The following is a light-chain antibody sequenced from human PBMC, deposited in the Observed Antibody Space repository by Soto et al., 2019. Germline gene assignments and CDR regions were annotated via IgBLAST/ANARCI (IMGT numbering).Light chain of an antibody. CDR1: QIINTW. V-gene: IGKV1-5*03. J-gene: IGKJ3*01. Sequence: DIQMTQSPSTLSASVGDRVTITCRASQIINTWLAWYQQKPGKAPKLLIYRASNLVSGVPSRFSGSGSGTEFTLTISSLQPDDFSIYYCQQYETYSGTFGPGNKVDL. CDR2: RAS. CDR3: QQYETYSGT.